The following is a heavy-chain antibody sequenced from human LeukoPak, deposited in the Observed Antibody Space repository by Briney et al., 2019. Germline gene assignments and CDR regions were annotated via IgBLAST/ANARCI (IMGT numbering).Heavy chain of an antibody. D-gene: IGHD6-6*01. CDR3: AREDRPGY. Sequence: GGSLGLSCAASGFTFSSYAMHWVRQAPGKGLEWVAVISYDGSNKYYADSVKGRFTISRDNSKNTLYLQMNSLRAEDTAVYYCAREDRPGYWGQGTLVTVSS. CDR1: GFTFSSYA. V-gene: IGHV3-30-3*01. J-gene: IGHJ4*02. CDR2: ISYDGSNK.